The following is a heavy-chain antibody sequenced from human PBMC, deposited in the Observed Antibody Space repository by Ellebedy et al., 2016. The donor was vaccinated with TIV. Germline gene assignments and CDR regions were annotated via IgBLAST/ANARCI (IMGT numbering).Heavy chain of an antibody. J-gene: IGHJ4*02. Sequence: GESLKISCKGSGYTFTTYWIGWVRQMPGRGLEWMGRIYPGDSDTIYSPSFEGQVTLSVDASLNTAYLQWSSLQASDTAIYYCTRRTGDNFDFWGQGTRVTVAS. CDR3: TRRTGDNFDF. CDR2: IYPGDSDT. CDR1: GYTFTTYW. V-gene: IGHV5-51*01.